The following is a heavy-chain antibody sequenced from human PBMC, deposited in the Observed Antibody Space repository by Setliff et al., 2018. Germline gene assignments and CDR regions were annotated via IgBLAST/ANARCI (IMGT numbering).Heavy chain of an antibody. J-gene: IGHJ4*02. V-gene: IGHV1-46*01. D-gene: IGHD6-13*01. Sequence: ASVKVSCKASGYSFSDSAVNWVRQAPGQGLEWMGIINPGGGSASYAEKFQGRVTMTRDTSTSTFYMEVNILRSDDTAVYYCARGGMAAANRKGVFEYWGQGTLVTV. CDR1: GYSFSDSA. CDR2: INPGGGSA. CDR3: ARGGMAAANRKGVFEY.